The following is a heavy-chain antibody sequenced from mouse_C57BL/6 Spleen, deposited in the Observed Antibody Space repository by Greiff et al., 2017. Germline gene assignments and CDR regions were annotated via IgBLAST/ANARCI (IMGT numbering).Heavy chain of an antibody. J-gene: IGHJ2*01. CDR3: ARKDYSNSFDY. CDR2: IYPRDGST. CDR1: GYTFTSYD. Sequence: VQVVESGPELVKPGASVKLSCKASGYTFTSYDINWVKQRPGQGLEWIGWIYPRDGSTKYNEKFQGKATLTVDTSSSTAYMELHSLTSEASAVYFCARKDYSNSFDYWGQGTTLTVSS. D-gene: IGHD2-5*01. V-gene: IGHV1-85*01.